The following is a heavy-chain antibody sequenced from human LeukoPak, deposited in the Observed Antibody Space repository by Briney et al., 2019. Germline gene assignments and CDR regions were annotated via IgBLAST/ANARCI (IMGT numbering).Heavy chain of an antibody. CDR1: GFTFSSYA. V-gene: IGHV3-23*01. CDR3: AKVTTRNGYKFDY. J-gene: IGHJ4*02. CDR2: ISGSGGST. D-gene: IGHD5-24*01. Sequence: GGSLRLSCAASGFTFSSYAMSWVRQAPGKGLEWVSAISGSGGSTYYADSVKGRFTISRDNSKNTLYLQMNSLGAENTAVYSCAKVTTRNGYKFDYWGQGPLVTVSS.